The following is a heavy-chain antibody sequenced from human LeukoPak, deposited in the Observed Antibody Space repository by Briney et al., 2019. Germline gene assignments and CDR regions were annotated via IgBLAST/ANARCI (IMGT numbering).Heavy chain of an antibody. D-gene: IGHD6-13*01. CDR3: ARGNNTVAAEDY. V-gene: IGHV3-23*01. CDR1: KFSVSSYA. CDR2: ISGGGGNT. J-gene: IGHJ4*02. Sequence: GGSLRLSWAASKFSVSSYAMSWVRQAPGQGLEWVSAISGGGGNTYYADSVKGRFTISRDNSKNTLYLQMNSLRAEDTAIYYCARGNNTVAAEDYWGQGTLVTVSS.